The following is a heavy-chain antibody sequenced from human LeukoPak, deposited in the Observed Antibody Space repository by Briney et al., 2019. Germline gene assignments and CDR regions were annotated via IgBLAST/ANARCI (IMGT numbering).Heavy chain of an antibody. D-gene: IGHD6-19*01. V-gene: IGHV3-23*01. CDR3: AKDWGSSGWYNWFDP. Sequence: HPGGSLRLSCAASGFTFSSYAMSWVRQAPGKGLEWVSAISGSGGSTYYADSVKGRFTISRDNSKNTLYLQMNSLRAEDTAVYYCAKDWGSSGWYNWFDPWGQGTLVTVSS. CDR2: ISGSGGST. J-gene: IGHJ5*02. CDR1: GFTFSSYA.